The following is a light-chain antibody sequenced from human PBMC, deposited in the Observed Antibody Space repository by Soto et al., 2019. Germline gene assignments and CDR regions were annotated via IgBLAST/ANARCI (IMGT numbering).Light chain of an antibody. CDR1: SSDVGGYNY. J-gene: IGLJ1*01. CDR2: DVS. CDR3: SSYTTSSTLV. V-gene: IGLV2-14*01. Sequence: QSALTQPASVSGSPGQSITISCTGTSSDVGGYNYVSWYQQHPGKAPKLMIFDVSDRPSVVSNRFSGSNSGNTASLTISGLQAEDEADYYCSSYTTSSTLVFGTGTKLTVL.